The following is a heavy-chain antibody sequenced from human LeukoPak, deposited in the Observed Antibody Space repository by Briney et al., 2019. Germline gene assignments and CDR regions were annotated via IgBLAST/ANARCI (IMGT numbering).Heavy chain of an antibody. CDR1: EFTFSSYT. CDR3: ARAPSGYYPYFDY. J-gene: IGHJ4*02. CDR2: ISYDGSNE. V-gene: IGHV3-30*04. Sequence: PGGCLRLSCAASEFTFSSYTMHWVRQAPGKGLEWVAVISYDGSNEYYADSVKGRFTISRDNSKSTLYLQMNSLRAEDATMYYCARAPSGYYPYFDYWGQGTLVTVSS. D-gene: IGHD3-3*01.